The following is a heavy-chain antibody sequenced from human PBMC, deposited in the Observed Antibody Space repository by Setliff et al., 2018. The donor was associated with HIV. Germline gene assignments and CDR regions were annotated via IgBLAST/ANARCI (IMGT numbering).Heavy chain of an antibody. Sequence: ASVKVSCKVSGYTLTELSIHWVQQAPGKGLEWMANFDPEDGETFYAQKFQGRLTMTEDTSTDTAYMELSSLRSDDTAMYYCATDPGYSSTSYSEAFQHWGQGTVVTVSS. CDR2: FDPEDGET. V-gene: IGHV1-24*01. CDR3: ATDPGYSSTSYSEAFQH. J-gene: IGHJ1*01. D-gene: IGHD6-13*01. CDR1: GYTLTELS.